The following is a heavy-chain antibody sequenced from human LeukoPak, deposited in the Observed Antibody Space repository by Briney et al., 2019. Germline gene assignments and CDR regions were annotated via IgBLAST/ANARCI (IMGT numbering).Heavy chain of an antibody. Sequence: GGSLRLSCEAAGFTFSAYDMHWVRQVPGRGLEWLAVIPFDGRDKYYEDSVRGRFTISRDNSRNTLDLQMDSLRPNDTAIYSCAKGVVAYCDGDCQSRTALGYWGQGTLVIVSS. CDR3: AKGVVAYCDGDCQSRTALGY. J-gene: IGHJ4*02. V-gene: IGHV3-30*18. D-gene: IGHD2-21*02. CDR2: IPFDGRDK. CDR1: GFTFSAYD.